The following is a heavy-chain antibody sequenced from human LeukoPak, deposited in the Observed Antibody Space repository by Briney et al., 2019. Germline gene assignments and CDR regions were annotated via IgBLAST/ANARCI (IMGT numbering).Heavy chain of an antibody. CDR3: ARDWGTYYYDRSGYYPLDY. CDR2: INQDGSEV. J-gene: IGHJ4*02. Sequence: AGGSLRLSCAASGFTFSNYWMNWVRQAPGKGLEWVANINQDGSEVYYVDSVKGRFTISRDNAKNSLYLQMNSLRAEDTALYYCARDWGTYYYDRSGYYPLDYWGQGTLVTVSS. CDR1: GFTFSNYW. D-gene: IGHD3-22*01. V-gene: IGHV3-7*01.